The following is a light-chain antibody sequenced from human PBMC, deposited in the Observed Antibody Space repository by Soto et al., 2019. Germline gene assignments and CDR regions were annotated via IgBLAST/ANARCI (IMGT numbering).Light chain of an antibody. CDR1: QDISNY. CDR3: QQYDNPSYT. CDR2: DAS. V-gene: IGKV1-33*01. Sequence: DIQMTQSPSSLSASVGDRVTITCQASQDISNYLNWYQQKPGKAPKLLIYDASNLETGVPSRFSGSGSGTDFTFTISSLQPEDIETYYCQQYDNPSYTFGQGTKLEIK. J-gene: IGKJ2*01.